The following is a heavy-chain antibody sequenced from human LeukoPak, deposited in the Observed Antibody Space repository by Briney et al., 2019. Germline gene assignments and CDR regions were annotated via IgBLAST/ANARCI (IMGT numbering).Heavy chain of an antibody. V-gene: IGHV1-2*02. CDR3: ARQTLGVGAASFDY. CDR2: INPNSGGT. J-gene: IGHJ4*02. Sequence: ASVKVSCKASGYTFTGYYMHWVRQAPGQGLEWMGWINPNSGGTDYAQKFQGRVTMTRDTSISTAYMELSRLRSDDTAVYYCARQTLGVGAASFDYWGQGTLVTVSS. CDR1: GYTFTGYY. D-gene: IGHD1-26*01.